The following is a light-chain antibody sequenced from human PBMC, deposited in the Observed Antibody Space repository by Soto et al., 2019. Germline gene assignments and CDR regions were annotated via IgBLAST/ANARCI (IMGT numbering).Light chain of an antibody. V-gene: IGKV1-5*01. J-gene: IGKJ1*01. CDR3: QQYYMGWT. Sequence: DIQMTQSPSTLSASGGDRITITGRASQSISGSWASCQHRPGEAPQLLIYDVSTLESGVPSRFSGFGSGTEFTLSSSGLQPDDFGTYYCQQYYMGWTFGQGTKVDIK. CDR1: QSISGS. CDR2: DVS.